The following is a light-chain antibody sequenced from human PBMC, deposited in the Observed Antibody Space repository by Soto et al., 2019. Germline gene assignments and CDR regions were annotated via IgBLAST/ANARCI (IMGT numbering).Light chain of an antibody. CDR2: DVN. CDR3: CSYAGSYTHYV. V-gene: IGLV2-11*01. Sequence: QSVLTQPRSVSGSPGQSVTISCTGTSSDVGGYNYVSWYQHHPGKAPKLMIYDVNKRPSGVPDRFSGSKSGNTASLTISGLQAEDEADYYCCSYAGSYTHYVFGPGTKVTVL. J-gene: IGLJ1*01. CDR1: SSDVGGYNY.